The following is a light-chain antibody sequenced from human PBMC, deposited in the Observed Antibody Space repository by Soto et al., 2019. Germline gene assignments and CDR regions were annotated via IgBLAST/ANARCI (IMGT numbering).Light chain of an antibody. CDR3: LQYHNLWA. Sequence: DIQMTQSPSSLSASVADRVTITCRASQSISSYLNWYQQKPGKAPKLLIYAASSLQSGVPSRFSGSGSGTDFTLTISSLQSEDFTVYSCLQYHNLWAFGQGTKVDIK. CDR1: QSISSY. CDR2: AAS. J-gene: IGKJ1*01. V-gene: IGKV1-39*01.